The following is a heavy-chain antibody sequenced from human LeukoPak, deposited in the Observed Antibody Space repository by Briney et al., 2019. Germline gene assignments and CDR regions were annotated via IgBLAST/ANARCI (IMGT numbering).Heavy chain of an antibody. V-gene: IGHV4-59*01. CDR2: ILYSGTTT. D-gene: IGHD1-1*01. Sequence: RPSEPLSLTCTVSGGSISPYYWSWIRQTPGKGLEWIGYILYSGTTTNYNPSLKSRVTISVDTSKNQFSLKLSSVTAADTAVYYCARVGDWNDLVYWGQGTLVTVSS. CDR3: ARVGDWNDLVY. CDR1: GGSISPYY. J-gene: IGHJ4*02.